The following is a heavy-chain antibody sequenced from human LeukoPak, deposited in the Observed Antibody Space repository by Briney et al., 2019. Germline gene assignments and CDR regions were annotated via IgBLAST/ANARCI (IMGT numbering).Heavy chain of an antibody. J-gene: IGHJ3*02. CDR2: IYYSGST. D-gene: IGHD2-15*01. CDR3: ASLGSWWAAFDN. V-gene: IGHV4-59*08. CDR1: GGSISSYH. Sequence: SETLSLTCTVSGGSISSYHWSWIRQPPGKGLEWIGYIYYSGSTNYNPSLKSRVTISVDTSKNQFSLKLSSVTAADTAVYYCASLGSWWAAFDNWGQGTMVTVSS.